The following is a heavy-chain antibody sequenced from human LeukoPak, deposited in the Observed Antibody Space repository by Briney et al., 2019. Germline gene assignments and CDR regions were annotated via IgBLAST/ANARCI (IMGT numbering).Heavy chain of an antibody. CDR1: GYTFTGYY. V-gene: IGHV1-46*01. D-gene: IGHD5-18*01. Sequence: GASVKVSCKASGYTFTGYYMHWVRQAPGQGLEWMGIINPSGGSTSYAQKFQGRVTMTRDMSTSTVYMELSSLRSEDTAVYYCARELSYGYVNSWFDPWGQGTLVTVSS. J-gene: IGHJ5*02. CDR2: INPSGGST. CDR3: ARELSYGYVNSWFDP.